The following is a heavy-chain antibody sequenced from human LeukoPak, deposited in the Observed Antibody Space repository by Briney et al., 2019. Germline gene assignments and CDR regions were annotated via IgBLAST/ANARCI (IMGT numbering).Heavy chain of an antibody. CDR1: GLTFRNYC. J-gene: IGHJ4*02. Sequence: GGSLRLSCAVSGLTFRNYCMHWVRQAPGKGLVWVSCIQGDGSDKSYADSVKGRFTISRDNAKNTLSLQTNSLTADDTALYYCTGGFGHNWSPFENWGQGTLVTVSS. CDR2: IQGDGSDK. V-gene: IGHV3-74*01. D-gene: IGHD1-1*01. CDR3: TGGFGHNWSPFEN.